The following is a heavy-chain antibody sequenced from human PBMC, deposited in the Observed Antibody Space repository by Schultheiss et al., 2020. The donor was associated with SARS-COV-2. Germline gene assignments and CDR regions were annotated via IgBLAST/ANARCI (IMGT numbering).Heavy chain of an antibody. Sequence: GGSLRLSCAASGFTVSSNYMSWVRQAPGKGLEWVSVIYSGGSTYYADSVKGRFTISRDNSKNTLYLQMNSLRAEDTAVYYCAKDPGGAGDNWFDPWGQGTLVTVSS. D-gene: IGHD3-16*01. V-gene: IGHV3-66*01. CDR2: IYSGGST. CDR1: GFTVSSNY. J-gene: IGHJ5*02. CDR3: AKDPGGAGDNWFDP.